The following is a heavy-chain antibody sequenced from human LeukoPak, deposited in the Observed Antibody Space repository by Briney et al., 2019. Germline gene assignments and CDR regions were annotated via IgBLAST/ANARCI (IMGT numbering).Heavy chain of an antibody. J-gene: IGHJ5*02. D-gene: IGHD3-16*01. CDR1: GGSFSGYY. Sequence: PSETLSLTCAVYGGSFSGYYWSWIRQPPGKGLEWIGEINHSGSTNYNPSLKSRVTISVDTSENQFSLKLSSVTAADTAVYYCARDSSDYDYVWGSYSWFDPRGQGTLVTVSS. CDR3: ARDSSDYDYVWGSYSWFDP. V-gene: IGHV4-34*01. CDR2: INHSGST.